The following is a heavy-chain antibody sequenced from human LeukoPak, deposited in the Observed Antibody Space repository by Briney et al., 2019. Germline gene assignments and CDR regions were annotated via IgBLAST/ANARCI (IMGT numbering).Heavy chain of an antibody. V-gene: IGHV3-11*04. CDR3: ASGAKNYDSSGYYDQYDY. Sequence: GGSLRLSCVASGFTFSDYYMSWIRQAPGKGLEWVSYISSSGSTIYYADSVKGRFTISRDNAKNSLYLQMNSLRAEDTAVYYCASGAKNYDSSGYYDQYDYWGQGTLVTVSS. CDR1: GFTFSDYY. CDR2: ISSSGSTI. J-gene: IGHJ4*02. D-gene: IGHD3-22*01.